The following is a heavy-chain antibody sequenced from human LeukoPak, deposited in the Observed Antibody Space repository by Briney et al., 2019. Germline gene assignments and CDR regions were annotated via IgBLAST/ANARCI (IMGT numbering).Heavy chain of an antibody. CDR3: ATNGVCPYYYYGMDV. CDR1: GYTLTELS. CDR2: FDPEDGET. J-gene: IGHJ6*02. Sequence: ASVKVSCKVSGYTLTELSMHWVRQAPGKGLEWMGGFDPEDGETIYAQKFQGRVTVTEDTSTDTAYMELSSLRSEDTAVYYCATNGVCPYYYYGMDVWGQGTTVTVSS. D-gene: IGHD2-8*01. V-gene: IGHV1-24*01.